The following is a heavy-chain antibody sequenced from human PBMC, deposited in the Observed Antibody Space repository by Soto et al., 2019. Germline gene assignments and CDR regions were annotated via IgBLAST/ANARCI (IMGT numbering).Heavy chain of an antibody. V-gene: IGHV3-23*01. D-gene: IGHD1-26*01. CDR1: GFTFSSYA. CDR3: AKHSAPTH. J-gene: IGHJ4*02. CDR2: ISGSGGST. Sequence: EVQLLESGGGLVQPGGSLRLSCAASGFTFSSYAMSWVRQAPGKGLEWVSAISGSGGSTYYAESVKGRFTISRDNAKNTLYLQMNSRRAEDTSVYYCAKHSAPTHWGQGTLGTVSS.